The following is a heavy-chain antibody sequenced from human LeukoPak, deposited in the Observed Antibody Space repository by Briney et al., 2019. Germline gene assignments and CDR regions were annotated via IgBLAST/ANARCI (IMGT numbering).Heavy chain of an antibody. CDR1: GFTVSANY. V-gene: IGHV4-59*02. CDR2: IYYSGST. CDR3: ARSYGSGSYFDY. Sequence: GSLRLSCAASGFTVSANYMTWIRQPPGKGVEWIGYIYYSGSTTYNPPLKSRVTISIDMSKNQFSLKLSSVTAADTAVYHCARSYGSGSYFDYWGQGTLVSVSS. J-gene: IGHJ4*02. D-gene: IGHD3-10*01.